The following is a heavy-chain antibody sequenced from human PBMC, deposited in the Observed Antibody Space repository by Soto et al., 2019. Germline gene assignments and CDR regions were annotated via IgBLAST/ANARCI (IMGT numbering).Heavy chain of an antibody. J-gene: IGHJ5*02. CDR2: IYWDDAK. Sequence: ESRPTLVNPTQSLTLSCTYTGVSLSTSGEAVGWIRQSPGKALEWLALIYWDDAKRYSPSPKRSLTISSDPSKNQVGLGLTHMAPADTPTYYCALRKAGRDAYNFAFRSWGQGARVT. V-gene: IGHV2-5*02. CDR1: GVSLSTSGEA. D-gene: IGHD1-1*01. CDR3: ALRKAGRDAYNFAFRS.